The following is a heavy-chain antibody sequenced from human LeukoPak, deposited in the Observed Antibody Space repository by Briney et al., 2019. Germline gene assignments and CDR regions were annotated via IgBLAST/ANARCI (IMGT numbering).Heavy chain of an antibody. J-gene: IGHJ3*01. CDR2: IYYSGST. CDR1: GGSISNNKYY. CDR3: ARAIYDTSGYYPDAFDV. Sequence: SETLSLTCTVSGGSISNNKYYWSWIRQPPGKGLEWIGYIYYSGSTYYNPSLKSRVTISVDTSRNQFSLKVNSVTAADTAVYYCARAIYDTSGYYPDAFDVWGQGTMVTVSS. D-gene: IGHD3-22*01. V-gene: IGHV4-30-4*01.